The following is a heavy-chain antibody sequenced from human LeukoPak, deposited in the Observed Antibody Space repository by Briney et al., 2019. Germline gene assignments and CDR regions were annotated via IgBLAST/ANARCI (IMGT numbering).Heavy chain of an antibody. CDR3: SKDPGHRYFEY. CDR1: GYTFTSYW. Sequence: ASVNVSCKASGYTFTSYWLHWVRQAPGQGLEWMGIVNPSGSSTNYAQKFQGRVTMTTDASTSTVFLELSGLRHEDTAGDYCSKDPGHRYFEYCGEGTLVTIS. CDR2: VNPSGSST. V-gene: IGHV1-46*01. J-gene: IGHJ4*02.